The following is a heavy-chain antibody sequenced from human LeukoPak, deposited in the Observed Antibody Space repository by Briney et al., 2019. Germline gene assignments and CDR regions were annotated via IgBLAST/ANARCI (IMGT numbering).Heavy chain of an antibody. V-gene: IGHV1-8*02. J-gene: IGHJ4*02. D-gene: IGHD5-24*01. CDR3: ARATPGGLHGYSFDY. CDR1: GYTLRNYD. CDR2: MNPNSGNT. Sequence: ASVKVSCKASGYTLRNYDINCVRHPTGQALEWLVWMNPNSGNTGFAQKFQDRVSMTRDTSINTAYMELTSLRSGDTAVYYCARATPGGLHGYSFDYWGQGTVVTVYS.